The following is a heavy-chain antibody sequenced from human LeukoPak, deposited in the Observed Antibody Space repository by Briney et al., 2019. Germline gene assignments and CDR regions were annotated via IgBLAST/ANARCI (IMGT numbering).Heavy chain of an antibody. D-gene: IGHD4-17*01. Sequence: AAVKVSCKASGYTFTNYGISWVRQAPGQGLEWMGWISAYNGNTNYAQKLQGRVTMNTDTSTRTAYMELRRPRSAAPAVYSCARDGVTTPFDSWGQGTLVTVSS. J-gene: IGHJ4*02. CDR2: ISAYNGNT. V-gene: IGHV1-18*01. CDR1: GYTFTNYG. CDR3: ARDGVTTPFDS.